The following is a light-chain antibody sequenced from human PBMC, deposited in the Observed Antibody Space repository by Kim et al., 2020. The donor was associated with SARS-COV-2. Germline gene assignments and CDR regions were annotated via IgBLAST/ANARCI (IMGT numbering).Light chain of an antibody. CDR1: NIGSKS. Sequence: APGKPARLTCGGNNIGSKSVHWYQRKPGQAPVLVVYDDSDRPSGIPERFSGSNSGNTATLTISRVEAGDEADYYCQVWDSSSDHVVFGGGTQLTVL. CDR2: DDS. J-gene: IGLJ2*01. V-gene: IGLV3-21*03. CDR3: QVWDSSSDHVV.